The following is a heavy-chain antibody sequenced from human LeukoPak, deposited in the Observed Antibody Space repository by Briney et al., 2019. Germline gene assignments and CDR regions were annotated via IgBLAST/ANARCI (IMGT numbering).Heavy chain of an antibody. J-gene: IGHJ4*02. Sequence: GGSLRLSCAASGFTFSSYWMHWVRQAPGKGLVWVSRINSDGSSTSYADSVKGRFTISRDNAKNTLYLQMNSLRAEDTAVYYRARAYSSSSLGYWGQGTLVTVSS. CDR2: INSDGSST. V-gene: IGHV3-74*01. CDR1: GFTFSSYW. D-gene: IGHD6-6*01. CDR3: ARAYSSSSLGY.